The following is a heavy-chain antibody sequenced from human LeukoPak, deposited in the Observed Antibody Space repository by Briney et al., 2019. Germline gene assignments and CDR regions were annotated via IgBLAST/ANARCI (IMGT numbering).Heavy chain of an antibody. V-gene: IGHV4-38-2*02. CDR1: GYSISSGYY. CDR2: IYHSGST. J-gene: IGHJ4*02. Sequence: SETLSLTCTVSGYSISSGYYWGWIRQPPGKGLEWIGSIYHSGSTYYNPSLKSRVTISVDTSKNQFSLKLSSVTAADTAVYYCARVHSSSPGARYFDYWGQGTLVTVPS. CDR3: ARVHSSSPGARYFDY. D-gene: IGHD6-13*01.